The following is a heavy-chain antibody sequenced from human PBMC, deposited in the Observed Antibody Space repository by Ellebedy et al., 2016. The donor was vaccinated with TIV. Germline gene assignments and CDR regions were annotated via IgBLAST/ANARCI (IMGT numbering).Heavy chain of an antibody. V-gene: IGHV4-34*01. Sequence: SETLSLXXAVYGGSFSGYYWSWIRQPPGKGLEWIGEINHSGSTNYNPSLKSRVTISVDTSKNQFSLKLSSVTAADTAVYYCARGQDIVVVPAASAYMDVWGKGTTVTVSS. CDR3: ARGQDIVVVPAASAYMDV. D-gene: IGHD2-2*01. CDR1: GGSFSGYY. CDR2: INHSGST. J-gene: IGHJ6*03.